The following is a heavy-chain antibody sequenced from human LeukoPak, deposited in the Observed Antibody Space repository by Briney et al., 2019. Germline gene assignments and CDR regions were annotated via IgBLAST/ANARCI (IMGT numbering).Heavy chain of an antibody. V-gene: IGHV3-9*01. CDR3: AREGYSYGFEDYYYGMDV. CDR2: ISWNSGSI. J-gene: IGHJ6*02. D-gene: IGHD5-18*01. Sequence: GGSLRLSCAASGFTFDDYAMHWVRQAPGKGLEWVSGISWNSGSIGYADSVKGRFTISRDNSKNTLYLQMNSLRAEDTAVYYCAREGYSYGFEDYYYGMDVWGQGTTVTVSS. CDR1: GFTFDDYA.